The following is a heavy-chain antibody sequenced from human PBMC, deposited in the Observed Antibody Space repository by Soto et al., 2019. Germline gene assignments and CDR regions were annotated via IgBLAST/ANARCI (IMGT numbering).Heavy chain of an antibody. CDR1: GGSISSYY. J-gene: IGHJ4*02. CDR3: ARHSPDMLTGYYLDY. V-gene: IGHV4-59*08. Sequence: SETLSLTCTVSGGSISSYYWSWIRQPPGKGLEWIGYIYYSGSTNYNPSLKSRVTISVDTSKNQFSLKLSSVTAADTAVYYCARHSPDMLTGYYLDYWGQGTLVTVSS. D-gene: IGHD3-9*01. CDR2: IYYSGST.